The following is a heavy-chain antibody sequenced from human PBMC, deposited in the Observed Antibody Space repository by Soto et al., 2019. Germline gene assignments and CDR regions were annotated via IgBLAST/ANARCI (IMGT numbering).Heavy chain of an antibody. D-gene: IGHD3-10*01. CDR1: GCSISSYY. CDR3: ARRVKGSGSYYRHYYYYGMDV. Sequence: PSETLSLTCTVSGCSISSYYLSWIRQRPGKGLEWIGYIYYSGSTNYNPSLKSRVTISVDTSKNQFSLKLSSVTAADTAVYYCARRVKGSGSYYRHYYYYGMDVWGQGTTVTVSS. J-gene: IGHJ6*02. V-gene: IGHV4-59*01. CDR2: IYYSGST.